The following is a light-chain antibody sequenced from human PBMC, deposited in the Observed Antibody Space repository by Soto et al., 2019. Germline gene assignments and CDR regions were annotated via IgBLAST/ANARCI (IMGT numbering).Light chain of an antibody. Sequence: QPVLTQPPSSSASPGESARLTCTLPSDINVGSYNIYWYQQKPGSPPRYLLYYYSDSDKGQGSGVPSRFSGSKDASANTGIVLISGLQSEEVADDQRMIWRSNAPVVFGGGTQLTVL. CDR2: YYSDSDK. J-gene: IGLJ2*01. CDR3: MIWRSNAPVV. V-gene: IGLV5-37*01. CDR1: SDINVGSYN.